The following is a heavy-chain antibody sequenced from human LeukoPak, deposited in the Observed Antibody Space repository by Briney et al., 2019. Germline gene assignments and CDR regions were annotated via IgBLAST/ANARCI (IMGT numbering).Heavy chain of an antibody. D-gene: IGHD6-19*01. Sequence: SETLSLTCAAYGGSFSGYFWSWIRQSPGKGLEWIGEINNVGSSNCNPSLKSRVTISADTSKKQLSLKLRSVTAADTAVYYCARAQGRLVPPAYWGQGTLVTVSS. CDR2: INNVGSS. J-gene: IGHJ4*02. V-gene: IGHV4-34*01. CDR1: GGSFSGYF. CDR3: ARAQGRLVPPAY.